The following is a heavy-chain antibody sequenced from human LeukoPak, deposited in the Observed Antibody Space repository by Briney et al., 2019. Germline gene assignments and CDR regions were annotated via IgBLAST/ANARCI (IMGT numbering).Heavy chain of an antibody. CDR2: IYYSGST. J-gene: IGHJ4*02. D-gene: IGHD3-9*01. CDR3: ARMYYDILAGYSFDY. V-gene: IGHV4-59*01. CDR1: GGSISSDY. Sequence: SETLSLTCTVSGGSISSDYWSWIRQPPGKGLEWIGYIYYSGSTNYNPSLKSRVTISVDTPKNQFSLKLRSVTAADTAVYYCARMYYDILAGYSFDYWGQGTLVSVSS.